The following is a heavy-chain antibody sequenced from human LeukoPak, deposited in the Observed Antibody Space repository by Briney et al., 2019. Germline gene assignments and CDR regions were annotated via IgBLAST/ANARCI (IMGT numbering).Heavy chain of an antibody. V-gene: IGHV4-39*07. CDR2: IYFNGNI. D-gene: IGHD5-18*01. CDR3: ARDAGYTEIDS. Sequence: SETLSLTCAVSGGSIRSNNHYWGWIRQPPGKGLEWIGNIYFNGNIAYNPSLQSRVTISVDTSKNQFSLRLNSVTSADTAMYYCARDAGYTEIDSWGQGTLVTVSS. CDR1: GGSIRSNNHY. J-gene: IGHJ4*02.